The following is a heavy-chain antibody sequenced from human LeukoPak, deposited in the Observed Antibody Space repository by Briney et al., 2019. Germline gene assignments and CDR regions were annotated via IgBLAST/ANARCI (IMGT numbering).Heavy chain of an antibody. CDR3: AKRKAITYGRIRFDY. Sequence: SETLSLTCAVYGGSFSGYYWSWIRQPPGKGLEWIGEINHSGSTNYNPSLKSRVTISVDTSKNQFSLKLSSVTAADTAVYYCAKRKAITYGRIRFDYWGQGTLVTVSS. J-gene: IGHJ4*02. V-gene: IGHV4-34*01. CDR1: GGSFSGYY. CDR2: INHSGST. D-gene: IGHD3-10*01.